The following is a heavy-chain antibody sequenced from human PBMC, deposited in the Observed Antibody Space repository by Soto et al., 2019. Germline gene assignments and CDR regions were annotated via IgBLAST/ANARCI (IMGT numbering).Heavy chain of an antibody. D-gene: IGHD4-4*01. CDR3: ARQVVPYRNYGGYYYGMDV. J-gene: IGHJ6*02. V-gene: IGHV3-30-3*01. CDR2: ISYDGSNK. Sequence: GGSLRLSCAASGFTFSSYAMHWVRQAPGKGLEWVAVISYDGSNKYYADSVKGRFTISRDNSKNTLYLQMNSLRAEDTAVYYCARQVVPYRNYGGYYYGMDVWGQGTTVTVSS. CDR1: GFTFSSYA.